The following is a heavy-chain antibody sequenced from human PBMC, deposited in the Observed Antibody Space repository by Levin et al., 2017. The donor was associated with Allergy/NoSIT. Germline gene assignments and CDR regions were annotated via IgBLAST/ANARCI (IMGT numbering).Heavy chain of an antibody. CDR3: ARDRGRYSYGPPYFDY. Sequence: PSETLSLTCAVYGGSFSGYYWSWIRQPPGKGLEWIGEINHSGSTNYNPSLKSRVTISVDTSKNQFSLKLSSVTAADTAVYYCARDRGRYSYGPPYFDYWGQGTLVTVSS. V-gene: IGHV4-34*01. CDR1: GGSFSGYY. J-gene: IGHJ4*02. CDR2: INHSGST. D-gene: IGHD5-18*01.